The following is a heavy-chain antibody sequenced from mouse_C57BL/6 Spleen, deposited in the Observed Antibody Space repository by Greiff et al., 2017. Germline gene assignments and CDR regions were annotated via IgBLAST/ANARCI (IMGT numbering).Heavy chain of an antibody. D-gene: IGHD1-1*01. CDR3: ARSSYYYGSSYWFAY. CDR1: GFTFTDSY. J-gene: IGHJ3*01. V-gene: IGHV7-3*01. Sequence: EVHLVESGGGLVQPGGSLSLSCAASGFTFTDSYMSWVRQPPGKALEWLGIIRNKANGYTTESSASVKGRFTISSDNSQSILYLQMNALRAEDSATYYCARSSYYYGSSYWFAYWGPGALVTVSA. CDR2: IRNKANGYTT.